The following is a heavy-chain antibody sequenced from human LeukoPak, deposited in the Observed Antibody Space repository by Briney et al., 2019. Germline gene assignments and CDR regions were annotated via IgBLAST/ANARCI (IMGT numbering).Heavy chain of an antibody. Sequence: GGSLRLSCAASGFTFSNYWMHWVRQAPGKGLEWVAVMWYDGSNKYYADSVKGRFTISRDDSKNTLYLQMNSLRAEDTAMYYCARGLPPVMKYYFDYWGQGTLVTVSS. D-gene: IGHD4-11*01. J-gene: IGHJ4*02. CDR3: ARGLPPVMKYYFDY. CDR1: GFTFSNYW. CDR2: MWYDGSNK. V-gene: IGHV3-33*08.